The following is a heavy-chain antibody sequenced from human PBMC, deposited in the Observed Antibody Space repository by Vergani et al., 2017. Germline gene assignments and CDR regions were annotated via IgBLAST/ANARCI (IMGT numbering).Heavy chain of an antibody. J-gene: IGHJ2*01. D-gene: IGHD3-16*01. Sequence: VEAGGGLVQPGGSLRLSCTASGFTFQAFAFHWVRQVSGRGLEGVSGIDRNYGVKNGNSFEGRLSISRDNAKKAVFLQMNNLRHEDTALYFCVKDNDHEADGPFDLWGRGTLVTVSS. CDR2: IDRNYGVK. CDR1: GFTFQAFA. V-gene: IGHV3-9*01. CDR3: VKDNDHEADGPFDL.